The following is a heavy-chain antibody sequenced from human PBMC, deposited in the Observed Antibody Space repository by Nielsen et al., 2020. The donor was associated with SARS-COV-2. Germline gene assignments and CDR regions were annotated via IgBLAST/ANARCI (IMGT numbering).Heavy chain of an antibody. V-gene: IGHV4-4*02. Sequence: SETLSLTCAVSGDFISSSNWWSWVRQPPGKGLEWIGEIYHSGNTNYNPSLKSRVTISVDKSKNQFSLRLISVTAADTAVYYCARLLTNTGNYFRFDPWGQGTLVTVSS. CDR1: GDFISSSNW. J-gene: IGHJ5*02. CDR2: IYHSGNT. CDR3: ARLLTNTGNYFRFDP. D-gene: IGHD1-26*01.